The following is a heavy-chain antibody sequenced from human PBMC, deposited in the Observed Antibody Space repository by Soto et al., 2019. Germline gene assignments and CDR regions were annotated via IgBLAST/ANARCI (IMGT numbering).Heavy chain of an antibody. D-gene: IGHD2-15*01. Sequence: SETLSLTCTVSGGSISSYYWSWIRQPPGKGLEWIGYIYYSGSTNYNPSLKSRVTISVDTSKNQFSLKLSSVTAADTAVYYCAREGYCSGGSCRHFDYWGQGTLVTVS. CDR3: AREGYCSGGSCRHFDY. CDR1: GGSISSYY. CDR2: IYYSGST. V-gene: IGHV4-59*01. J-gene: IGHJ4*02.